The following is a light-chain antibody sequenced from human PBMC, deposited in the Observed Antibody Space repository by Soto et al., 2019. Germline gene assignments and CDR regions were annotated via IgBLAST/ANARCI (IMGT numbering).Light chain of an antibody. J-gene: IGKJ1*01. CDR1: ESISRW. CDR2: KSA. Sequence: DSHMPLSXSNLSASVGEXXXXXXXASESISRWVAWYKQGXGRARKVLIYKSAXLGDEVASRFAGSGSGTDFTLTTTRLQADDFATYYCQHYNSVSRTYGQRTKVDIK. CDR3: QHYNSVSRT. V-gene: IGKV1-5*03.